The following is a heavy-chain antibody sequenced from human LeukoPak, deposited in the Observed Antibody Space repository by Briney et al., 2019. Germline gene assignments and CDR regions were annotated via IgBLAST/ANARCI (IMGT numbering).Heavy chain of an antibody. D-gene: IGHD1-14*01. V-gene: IGHV3-74*01. J-gene: IGHJ4*02. CDR3: ARVKRSPITENPFDY. CDR2: IDSDGSST. CDR1: GFTFSNYY. Sequence: PGGSLRLSCAASGFTFSNYYMHWVRQAPGRGLVWVSRIDSDGSSTSYADSVNGRFAISRDNAKNTLYLQMNSLRAEDTAVYYCARVKRSPITENPFDYWGQGTLVTVPS.